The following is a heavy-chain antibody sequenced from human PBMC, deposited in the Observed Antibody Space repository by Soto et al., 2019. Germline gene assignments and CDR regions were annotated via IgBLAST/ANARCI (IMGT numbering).Heavy chain of an antibody. CDR2: ISYDGSNK. D-gene: IGHD3-3*01. V-gene: IGHV3-30*18. J-gene: IGHJ4*02. Sequence: GGSLRLSCAASGFTFSSYGMHWVRQAPGKGLEWVAVISYDGSNKYYADSVKGRFTISRDNSKNTLYLQMNSLRAEDTAVYYCAKVWGDHYDSWSGYYHYWGQGTLVTVSS. CDR1: GFTFSSYG. CDR3: AKVWGDHYDSWSGYYHY.